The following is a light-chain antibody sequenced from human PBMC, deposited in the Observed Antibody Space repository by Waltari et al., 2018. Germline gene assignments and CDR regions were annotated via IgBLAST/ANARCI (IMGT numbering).Light chain of an antibody. CDR1: QTVSSN. CDR3: QQYNDWPPT. V-gene: IGKV3-15*01. Sequence: EIVMTQSPGTLSVSPGERVTLSCRASQTVSSNLAWYQQKPGQAPRLLLSGASTRATGIPARFSGSGSGTDFTLTISSLQSEDSAIFYCQQYNDWPPTFGQGTKVEIK. CDR2: GAS. J-gene: IGKJ1*01.